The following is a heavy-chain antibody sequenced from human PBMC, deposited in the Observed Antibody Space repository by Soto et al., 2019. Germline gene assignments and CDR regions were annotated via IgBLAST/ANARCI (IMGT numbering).Heavy chain of an antibody. D-gene: IGHD3-10*01. V-gene: IGHV1-18*01. CDR2: ISAYNSNT. Sequence: QVQLVQSGAEGKKPGASVKVSCKASGYTFTSYGISLGRQAPRQGLEWVGWISAYNSNTNYAQKLRGRLTMTTDKSTSRAYMELRSLRSDDTAVYYCARDLHMDRGNTYYYGMDVWGQGTTVTVSS. CDR1: GYTFTSYG. CDR3: ARDLHMDRGNTYYYGMDV. J-gene: IGHJ6*02.